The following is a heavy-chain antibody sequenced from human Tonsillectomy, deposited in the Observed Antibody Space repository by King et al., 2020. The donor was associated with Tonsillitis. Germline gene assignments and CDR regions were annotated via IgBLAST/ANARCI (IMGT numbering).Heavy chain of an antibody. CDR2: ISSGSSYI. CDR3: ARDGYYGSGSFSP. Sequence: VQLVESGGGLVRPGGSLRLSCAASGFTFSNYNMNWVRQAPGKRLEWVSSISSGSSYISYADSVKGRFTISRDNAKNSLYLQMNSLRAEDTAVYYCARDGYYGSGSFSPWGKGTLVTVSS. J-gene: IGHJ5*02. V-gene: IGHV3-21*03. CDR1: GFTFSNYN. D-gene: IGHD3-10*01.